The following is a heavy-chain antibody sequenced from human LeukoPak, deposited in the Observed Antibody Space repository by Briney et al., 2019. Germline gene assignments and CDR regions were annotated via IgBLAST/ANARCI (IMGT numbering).Heavy chain of an antibody. Sequence: PGGSLRLSCAASGFTFSSYWMSWVRQAPGKGLEWVANIKQDGSEKYYVDSVKGRFTISRDNAKNSLYLQMSSLRAEDTAVYYCARVSSSGNRLDAFDIWGQGTMVTVSS. V-gene: IGHV3-7*01. CDR2: IKQDGSEK. D-gene: IGHD3-22*01. CDR3: ARVSSSGNRLDAFDI. J-gene: IGHJ3*02. CDR1: GFTFSSYW.